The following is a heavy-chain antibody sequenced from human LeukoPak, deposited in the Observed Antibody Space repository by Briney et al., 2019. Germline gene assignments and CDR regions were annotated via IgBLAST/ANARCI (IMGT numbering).Heavy chain of an antibody. V-gene: IGHV3-23*01. J-gene: IGHJ4*02. D-gene: IGHD2-2*01. CDR3: AKAYCSSTSCTRVDY. CDR2: ISSGSGGTT. Sequence: PGGSLRLSCAASGFTFNNYAMSWVRQAPGKGLEWVSAISSGSGGTTYYADSVKGRFTISRDNSKNTLDLQMNSLRAEDTAVYYCAKAYCSSTSCTRVDYWGQGTLVTVSS. CDR1: GFTFNNYA.